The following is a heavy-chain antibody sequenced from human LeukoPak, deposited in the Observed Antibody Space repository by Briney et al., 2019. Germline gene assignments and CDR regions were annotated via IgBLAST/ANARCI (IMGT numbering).Heavy chain of an antibody. V-gene: IGHV3-7*01. CDR3: AREATLLRKQWLAY. CDR2: IKQDGSEM. D-gene: IGHD6-19*01. Sequence: GGSLRLSCAASGFTFNTFWMSWVRQAPGKGPEWVANIKQDGSEMHYVDSVKGRFTISRDNAKSSLYLQMNSLRAEDTGVYYCAREATLLRKQWLAYWGQGSLVTVSS. CDR1: GFTFNTFW. J-gene: IGHJ4*02.